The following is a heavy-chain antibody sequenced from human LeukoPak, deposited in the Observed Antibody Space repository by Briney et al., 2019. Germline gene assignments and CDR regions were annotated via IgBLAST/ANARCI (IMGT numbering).Heavy chain of an antibody. Sequence: ASVKVSCKASGYTFTGYYMHWVRQAPGQGLEWMGWINPNSGGTNYAQKFQGRVTMTRDTSISTAYMELSRLRSDDTAVYYCARGRPMVRGVIIMGGIDYWGQGTLVTVSS. CDR2: INPNSGGT. CDR3: ARGRPMVRGVIIMGGIDY. CDR1: GYTFTGYY. D-gene: IGHD3-10*01. V-gene: IGHV1-2*02. J-gene: IGHJ4*02.